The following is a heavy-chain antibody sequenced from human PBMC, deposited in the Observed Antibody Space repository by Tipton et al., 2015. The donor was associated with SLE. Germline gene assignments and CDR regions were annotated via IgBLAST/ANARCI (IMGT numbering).Heavy chain of an antibody. CDR1: GGSISSYY. Sequence: TLSLTCTVSGGSISSYYWSWIRQPPGKGLEWIGYIDYSGSTNYNPSLKSRVTISVDTSKKQFSLNLSSVTAADSSVYYCARAQEDYYLDLWGRGTLVTVSS. V-gene: IGHV4-59*12. CDR3: ARAQEDYYLDL. D-gene: IGHD4-11*01. CDR2: IDYSGST. J-gene: IGHJ2*01.